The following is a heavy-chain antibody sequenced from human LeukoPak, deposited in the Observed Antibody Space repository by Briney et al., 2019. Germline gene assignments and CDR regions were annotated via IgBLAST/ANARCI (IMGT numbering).Heavy chain of an antibody. CDR3: ARAAGLATMVRGPGDY. CDR2: INHSGST. J-gene: IGHJ4*02. V-gene: IGHV4-34*01. CDR1: GGSFSGYY. Sequence: SETLSLTCAVYGGSFSGYYWRWIRQPPGKRLEWIGEINHSGSTNYNPSLKSRVTISVDTSKNQFSLKLSSVTAADTAVYYCARAAGLATMVRGPGDYWGQGTLVTVSS. D-gene: IGHD3-10*01.